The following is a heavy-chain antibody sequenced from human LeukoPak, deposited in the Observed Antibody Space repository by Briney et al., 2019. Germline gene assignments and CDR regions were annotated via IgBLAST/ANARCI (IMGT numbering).Heavy chain of an antibody. CDR1: GYTFTGCF. CDR2: IDPNSDNI. V-gene: IGHV1-2*02. D-gene: IGHD5-18*01. Sequence: ASVKVSCKASGYTFTGCFIHYVRQAPGQGLEWMGWIDPNSDNIRYSETFKDRVTMTRDASTNTAYMELSWLRSDDTAVYYCARSAYNYGYVYFDHWGQGTLVIVSS. CDR3: ARSAYNYGYVYFDH. J-gene: IGHJ4*02.